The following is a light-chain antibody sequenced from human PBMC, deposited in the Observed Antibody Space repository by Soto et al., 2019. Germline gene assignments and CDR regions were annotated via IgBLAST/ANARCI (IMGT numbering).Light chain of an antibody. CDR3: QSYDSTLSARYV. J-gene: IGLJ1*01. CDR2: ANI. V-gene: IGLV1-40*01. CDR1: SSNIGAGYD. Sequence: QSVLTQPPSVSGAPGQRVTISCTGSSSNIGAGYDVHWYQQRPGAAPKLLISANINRPSGVPDRFSGSKSGTSASLAITGLQADAEGEYYCQSYDSTLSARYVFGTGTKLTVL.